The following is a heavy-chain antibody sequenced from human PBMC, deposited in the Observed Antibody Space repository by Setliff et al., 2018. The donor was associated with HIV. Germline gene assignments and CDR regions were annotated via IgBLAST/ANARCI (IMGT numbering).Heavy chain of an antibody. CDR3: ARSSGDYGGYTFDI. V-gene: IGHV4-59*08. J-gene: IGHJ3*02. Sequence: LSLTCTVSGGSISTYYWSWIRQPPGKGLEWIGYIYYSGSTNYNPSLKSRVTISVDTSKNQFSLKLSSVTATDTAVYYCARSSGDYGGYTFDIWGQGTMVTVSS. D-gene: IGHD4-17*01. CDR1: GGSISTYY. CDR2: IYYSGST.